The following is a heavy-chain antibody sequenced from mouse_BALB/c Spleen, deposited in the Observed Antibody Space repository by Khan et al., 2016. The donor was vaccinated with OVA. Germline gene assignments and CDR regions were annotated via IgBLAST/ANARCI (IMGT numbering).Heavy chain of an antibody. CDR1: GYTFTSYW. J-gene: IGHJ2*01. Sequence: VQLQQSGTVLARPGASVKMSCKASGYTFTSYWMHWVKQRPGQGLEWIGAIYPGNSDTNYNQKFKGKAKLTAVTSTSTAYLELNSLTNEYSAVYYCTRNGFGNYESWDYWGQGTTLTVSS. CDR2: IYPGNSDT. CDR3: TRNGFGNYESWDY. V-gene: IGHV1-5*01. D-gene: IGHD2-1*01.